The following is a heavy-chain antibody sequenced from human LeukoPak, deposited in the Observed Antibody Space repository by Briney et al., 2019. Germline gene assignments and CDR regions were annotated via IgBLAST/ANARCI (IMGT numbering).Heavy chain of an antibody. D-gene: IGHD1-26*01. CDR3: AKVIVGATYYFDY. V-gene: IGHV3-23*01. CDR2: ISGSGGST. Sequence: GGSLRLSCAASEFTFSSYAMSWVRQAPGKGLEWVSAISGSGGSTYYADSVKGRFTISRDNSKSTLYLQMNSLRAEDTAVYYCAKVIVGATYYFDYWGQGTLVTVSS. J-gene: IGHJ4*02. CDR1: EFTFSSYA.